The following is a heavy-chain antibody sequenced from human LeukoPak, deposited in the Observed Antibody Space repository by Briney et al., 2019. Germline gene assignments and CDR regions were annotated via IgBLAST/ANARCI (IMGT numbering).Heavy chain of an antibody. J-gene: IGHJ4*02. CDR2: TYYRSKWYD. V-gene: IGHV6-1*01. Sequence: SQTLSLTCVISGDSVSSTSAAWNWIRLSPSRGLEWLGRTYYRSKWYDDYAVSVKSRIIINPDTSKNQFSLQLNSVTPEDTAVYYCARGWLRLGFDYWGQGTLVTVSS. CDR1: GDSVSSTSAA. D-gene: IGHD5-12*01. CDR3: ARGWLRLGFDY.